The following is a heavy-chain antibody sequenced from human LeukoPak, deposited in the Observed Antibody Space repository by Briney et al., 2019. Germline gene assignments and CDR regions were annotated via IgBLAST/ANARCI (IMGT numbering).Heavy chain of an antibody. J-gene: IGHJ4*02. Sequence: ASVKVSCKASGDIFNTHEINWARLAPGQELEWVGRIIPVFDIVNSAQRFQGRVTITTDESTSTAYMELSRLRSDDTAVYYCARAVQWDLLYWGQGTLVAVSS. V-gene: IGHV1-69*05. CDR2: IIPVFDIV. CDR1: GDIFNTHE. D-gene: IGHD1-26*01. CDR3: ARAVQWDLLY.